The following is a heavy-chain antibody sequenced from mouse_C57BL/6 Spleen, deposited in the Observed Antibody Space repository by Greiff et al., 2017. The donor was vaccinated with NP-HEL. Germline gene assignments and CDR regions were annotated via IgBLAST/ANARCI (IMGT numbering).Heavy chain of an antibody. CDR2: IHPNSGST. CDR3: ITTVVSQAMDY. CDR1: GYTFTSYW. J-gene: IGHJ4*01. V-gene: IGHV1-64*01. D-gene: IGHD1-1*01. Sequence: QVQLQQPGAELVKPGASVKLSCKASGYTFTSYWMHWVKQRPGQGLEWIGMIHPNSGSTNYNEKFKSKATLTVDKSSSTAYMQLSSLTSEDSAVYYCITTVVSQAMDYWGQGTSVTVSS.